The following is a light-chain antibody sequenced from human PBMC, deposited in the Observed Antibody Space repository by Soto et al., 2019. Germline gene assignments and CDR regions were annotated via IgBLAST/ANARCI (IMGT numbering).Light chain of an antibody. CDR2: AAS. Sequence: QVSLSPPSLASFLSDTVTITCRASQGIRNDLGWYQQKPGKAPKRLIYAASSLQSGVPSRFSGSGSGTEFTLTISSLQPEDFATYYCLQHNSYPWTFGQGTKVDIK. J-gene: IGKJ1*01. CDR3: LQHNSYPWT. CDR1: QGIRND. V-gene: IGKV1-17*01.